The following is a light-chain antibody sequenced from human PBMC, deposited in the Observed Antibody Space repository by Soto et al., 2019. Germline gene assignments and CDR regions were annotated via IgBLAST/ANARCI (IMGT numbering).Light chain of an antibody. Sequence: DIQMTQSPSILSASVGDRVTITCRASQGISWWLAWYQQKPGKAPEILIYDASRLESGVPARFSGSRSGTDFTLTISSLQPDDFATYYCQQYSTYPYTFGQGTKVDIK. CDR2: DAS. J-gene: IGKJ2*01. CDR1: QGISWW. V-gene: IGKV1-5*01. CDR3: QQYSTYPYT.